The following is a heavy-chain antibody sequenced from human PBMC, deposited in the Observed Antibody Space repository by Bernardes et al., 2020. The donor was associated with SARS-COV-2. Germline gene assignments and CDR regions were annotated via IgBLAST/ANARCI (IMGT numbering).Heavy chain of an antibody. CDR3: ARRKISITIFGVVRNGMDV. Sequence: SETLSLTCTVSGGSISSGDYYWSWIRQPPGKGLEWIGYIFFTGSTNYNPSLKSRVTISVDTSKNQFSLKLSSVTAADTAVYYCARRKISITIFGVVRNGMDVWGQGTTVTVSS. J-gene: IGHJ6*02. CDR2: IFFTGST. D-gene: IGHD3-3*01. CDR1: GGSISSGDYY. V-gene: IGHV4-30-4*01.